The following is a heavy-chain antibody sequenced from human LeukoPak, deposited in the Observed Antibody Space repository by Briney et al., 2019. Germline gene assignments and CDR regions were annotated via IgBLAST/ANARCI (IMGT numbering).Heavy chain of an antibody. V-gene: IGHV4-34*01. CDR2: INHSGST. D-gene: IGHD3-9*01. J-gene: IGHJ3*02. CDR1: GGSFSGYY. CDR3: ARDWPDYDILTGYFDAGAFDI. Sequence: SETLSLTCAVYGGSFSGYYWSWIRQPPGKGLEWIGEINHSGSTNYNPSLKSRVTISVDTSKNQFSLKLSSVTAADTAVYYCARDWPDYDILTGYFDAGAFDIWGQGTMVTVSS.